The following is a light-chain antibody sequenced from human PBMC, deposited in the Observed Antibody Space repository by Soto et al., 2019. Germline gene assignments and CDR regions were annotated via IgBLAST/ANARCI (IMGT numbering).Light chain of an antibody. V-gene: IGKV1-5*01. CDR2: DAS. J-gene: IGKJ3*01. Sequence: SLSTLSANVKDRVTSTCRASQSIGNWLAWYQQKPGKAPNLLIYDASTLENGVPSRFSGGASGTDFTLTISRLEPEDFAMYYCQQFGRLLPFIFAPGGIVDI. CDR1: QSIGNW. CDR3: QQFGRLLPFI.